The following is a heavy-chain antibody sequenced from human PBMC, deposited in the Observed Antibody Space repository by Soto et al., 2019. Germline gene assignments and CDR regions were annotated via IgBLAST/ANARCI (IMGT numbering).Heavy chain of an antibody. CDR1: GFTFSSYE. V-gene: IGHV3-48*03. Sequence: SGGSLRLSCAASGFTFSSYEMNWVRQAPGKGLEWVSYISSSGSTIYYADSVKGRFTISRDNAKNSLYLQMNSLRAEDTAVYYCARDIRYYDFWSGTYLYYYYYGMDVWGQGTTVTVSS. D-gene: IGHD3-3*01. CDR2: ISSSGSTI. J-gene: IGHJ6*02. CDR3: ARDIRYYDFWSGTYLYYYYYGMDV.